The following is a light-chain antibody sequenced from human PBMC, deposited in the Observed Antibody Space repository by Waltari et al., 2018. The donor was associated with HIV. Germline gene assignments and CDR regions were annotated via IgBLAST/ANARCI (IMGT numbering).Light chain of an antibody. V-gene: IGKV4-1*01. Sequence: DIVMTQSPDSLAVSLGERATINSKSSQSVLYSSNNKNYLAWYQQKPGPPPKLLIYWASTRESGVPDRFSGSGSETDFTLTISSLQAEDVAVYYCQQYYSTPRTFGQGTKLEIK. CDR1: QSVLYSSNNKNY. CDR2: WAS. CDR3: QQYYSTPRT. J-gene: IGKJ2*01.